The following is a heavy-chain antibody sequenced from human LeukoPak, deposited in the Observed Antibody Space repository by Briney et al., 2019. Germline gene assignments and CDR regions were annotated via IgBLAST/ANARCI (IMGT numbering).Heavy chain of an antibody. CDR1: GGSFSGYY. CDR3: ARVPEKDIVVVVAATAFAFDI. J-gene: IGHJ3*02. D-gene: IGHD2-15*01. CDR2: INHSGST. V-gene: IGHV4-34*01. Sequence: SETLSLTCAVYGGSFSGYYWSWIRQPPGKGLEWIGEINHSGSTNYNPSLKSRVTISVDTSKNQFSLKLSSVTAADTAVYYRARVPEKDIVVVVAATAFAFDIWGQGTMVTVSS.